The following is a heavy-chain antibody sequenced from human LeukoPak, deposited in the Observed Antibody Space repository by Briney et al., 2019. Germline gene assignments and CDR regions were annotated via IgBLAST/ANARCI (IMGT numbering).Heavy chain of an antibody. CDR3: ARYVVYGSGKYYFDY. V-gene: IGHV4-59*08. J-gene: IGHJ4*02. D-gene: IGHD3-10*01. Sequence: PSETLSLTCTVSGGSISTYYWSWIRQPPGKGLEWIAYIHYSGSTNYNPSLKSRVTISVDTSKKHLSLKLSSVTAADTAVYYCARYVVYGSGKYYFDYWGQGTLVTVSS. CDR1: GGSISTYY. CDR2: IHYSGST.